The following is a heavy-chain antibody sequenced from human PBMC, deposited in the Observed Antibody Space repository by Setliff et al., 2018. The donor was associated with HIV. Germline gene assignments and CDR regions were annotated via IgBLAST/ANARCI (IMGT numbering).Heavy chain of an antibody. CDR2: INPSSGST. CDR1: GYTFTSYY. V-gene: IGHV1-46*01. J-gene: IGHJ4*02. Sequence: ASVKVSCKASGYTFTSYYMHWVRQAPGQGLEWMGIINPSSGSTTYAQKFQGRVTMTRDTSTSTVYMELSSLRSEDTAVYYCARAVHDGRFLEWLTYFDYWGQGTLVTVSS. CDR3: ARAVHDGRFLEWLTYFDY. D-gene: IGHD3-3*01.